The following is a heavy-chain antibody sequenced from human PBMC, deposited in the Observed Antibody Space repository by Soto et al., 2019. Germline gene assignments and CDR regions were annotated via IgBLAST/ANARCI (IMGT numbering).Heavy chain of an antibody. CDR3: ARDRITIFGIEYYYYMDV. J-gene: IGHJ6*03. CDR2: IKQDGSEK. Sequence: GGSLRLSCAASGFTFSSYWMTWVRQAPGKGLEWVANIKQDGSEKYYVDSVKGRFTISRDNAKNSLYLQMNSLRAEDTAVYYCARDRITIFGIEYYYYMDVWGKGTTVTVSS. V-gene: IGHV3-7*01. CDR1: GFTFSSYW. D-gene: IGHD3-3*01.